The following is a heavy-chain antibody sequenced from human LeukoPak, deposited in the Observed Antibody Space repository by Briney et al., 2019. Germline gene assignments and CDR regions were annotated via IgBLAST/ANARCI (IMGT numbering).Heavy chain of an antibody. CDR2: IYYSGST. J-gene: IGHJ6*03. D-gene: IGHD3-3*01. CDR3: VRGVVTSYYYYMDV. Sequence: PSETLSLTRTVSGGSISSSSYYWGWIRQPPGKGLEWIGSIYYSGSTYYNPSLKSRVTISVDTSKNQFSLKLSSVTAADTAVYYCVRGVVTSYYYYMDVWGKGTTVTVSS. CDR1: GGSISSSSYY. V-gene: IGHV4-39*07.